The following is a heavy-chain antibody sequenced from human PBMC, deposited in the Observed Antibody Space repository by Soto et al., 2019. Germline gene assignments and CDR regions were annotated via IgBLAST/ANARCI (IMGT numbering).Heavy chain of an antibody. J-gene: IGHJ4*02. V-gene: IGHV3-64*07. CDR2: ITNNGRST. CDR1: GFTFSSYA. D-gene: IGHD1-1*01. CDR3: ASAHNDGYYDY. Sequence: EVPLVESGGGLVQPGGSLRLSCAASGFTFSSYAMHWVRQAPGKGLEYVSAITNNGRSTYYADSVKGRFTISRDNFKNTLYLQMGSLRPDDMAVYYCASAHNDGYYDYWGQGTLVTVSS.